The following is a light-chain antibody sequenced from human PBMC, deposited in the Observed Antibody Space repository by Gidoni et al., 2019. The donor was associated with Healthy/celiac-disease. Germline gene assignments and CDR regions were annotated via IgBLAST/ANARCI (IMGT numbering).Light chain of an antibody. CDR1: QSISSW. V-gene: IGKV1-5*03. J-gene: IGKJ1*01. Sequence: DIQMTQSHSTLSASVGDRVTIPCRASQSISSWLAWYQQKPGKAPKLLIYKASSLESGVPSRFSGSGSGTEFTLTISSLQPDDFATYYCQQYNSYPWTFGQGTKVEIK. CDR2: KAS. CDR3: QQYNSYPWT.